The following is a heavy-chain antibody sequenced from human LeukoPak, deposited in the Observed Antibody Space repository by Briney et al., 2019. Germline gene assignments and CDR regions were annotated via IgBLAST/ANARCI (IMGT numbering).Heavy chain of an antibody. V-gene: IGHV3-33*06. CDR3: AKDVQRGFDYSNSLDN. CDR2: IWVDGSNR. Sequence: GRSLRLSCATSGFTFSHYGMHWVRQAPGKGLEWVAVIWVDGSNRYYGDPVKGRFTISRENFQRTVYLQMNSLRAEDTAVYYCAKDVQRGFDYSNSLDNWGQGTLVTVSS. D-gene: IGHD4-11*01. J-gene: IGHJ4*02. CDR1: GFTFSHYG.